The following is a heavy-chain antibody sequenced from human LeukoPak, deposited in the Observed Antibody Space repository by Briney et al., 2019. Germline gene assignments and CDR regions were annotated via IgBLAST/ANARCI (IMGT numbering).Heavy chain of an antibody. V-gene: IGHV4-34*01. CDR2: INHSGTN. J-gene: IGHJ5*02. CDR3: ARGPPRIAARIWFDP. D-gene: IGHD6-6*01. CDR1: GGSFSGYY. Sequence: PSETLSLTCAVYGGSFSGYYWSWLRQPPGKGLEGSGEINHSGTNNYNPSLKGRVTISVDTSKNQFALKLSSVAAADTGVYYCARGPPRIAARIWFDPWGQGTLVTVSS.